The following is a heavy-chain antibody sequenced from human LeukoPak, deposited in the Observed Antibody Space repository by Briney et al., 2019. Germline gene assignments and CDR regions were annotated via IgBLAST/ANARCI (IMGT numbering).Heavy chain of an antibody. J-gene: IGHJ4*02. V-gene: IGHV1-24*01. D-gene: IGHD3-22*01. CDR2: FDPEDGET. CDR3: ARDSRYYDSSGTTDY. CDR1: GYTLTELS. Sequence: ASVKVSCKVSGYTLTELSMHWVRQAPGKGLEWMEGFDPEDGETIYAQKFQGRVTMTEDTSTDTAYMELRSLRSDDTAMYYCARDSRYYDSSGTTDYWGQGTLVTVSS.